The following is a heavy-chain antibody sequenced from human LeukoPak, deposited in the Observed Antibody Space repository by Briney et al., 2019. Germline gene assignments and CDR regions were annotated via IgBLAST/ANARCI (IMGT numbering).Heavy chain of an antibody. CDR1: GGSISSYY. J-gene: IGHJ4*02. D-gene: IGHD1-26*01. V-gene: IGHV4-59*01. CDR2: IYYSGST. Sequence: PSETLSLTCTVSGGSISSYYWSWIRQPPGKGLEWIGYIYYSGSTNYNPSLKSRVTISVDTSKNQFSLKLGSVTAADTAVYYCARSRTGATFFDYWGQGTLVTVSS. CDR3: ARSRTGATFFDY.